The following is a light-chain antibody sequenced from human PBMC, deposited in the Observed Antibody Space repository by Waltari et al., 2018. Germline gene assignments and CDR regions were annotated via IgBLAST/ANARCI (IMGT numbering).Light chain of an antibody. V-gene: IGLV2-14*01. J-gene: IGLJ1*01. CDR2: EVS. Sequence: QSALTQPAPVSGSPGQSITISCPGTSSDVGGYHYLSLYQQHPGKAPKLMIYEVSNRPAGVSNRFSGSKSGNTASLTISGLQAEDEADYYCSSYTSSSTLYVFGTGTKVTVL. CDR1: SSDVGGYHY. CDR3: SSYTSSSTLYV.